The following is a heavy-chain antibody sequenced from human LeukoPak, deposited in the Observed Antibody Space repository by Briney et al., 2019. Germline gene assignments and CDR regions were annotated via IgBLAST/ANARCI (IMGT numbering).Heavy chain of an antibody. CDR2: ISTSSSYI. V-gene: IGHV3-21*01. CDR1: GYSISNGYY. D-gene: IGHD5-18*01. Sequence: ETLSLTCTVSGYSISNGYYWGWVRQAPGKGLEWVSSISTSSSYIYYADSLKGRFTISRHNAKNSLYLQMNSLRAEDTAVYYCARTSDKPMVLTTDFDYWGQGTLVTVSS. CDR3: ARTSDKPMVLTTDFDY. J-gene: IGHJ4*02.